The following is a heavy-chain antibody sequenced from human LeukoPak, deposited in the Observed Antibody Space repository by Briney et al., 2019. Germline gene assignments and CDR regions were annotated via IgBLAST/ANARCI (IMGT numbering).Heavy chain of an antibody. CDR1: GGSISSYY. CDR2: ISYSGST. J-gene: IGHJ4*02. V-gene: IGHV4-59*01. CDR3: ARGTIAVARN. Sequence: SETLSLTCTVSGGSISSYYWSWIRQPPGKGLEWIGYISYSGSTNCNPSLKSRVTISVDTSKNHFSLKLSSVTAADTAVYYCARGTIAVARNWGQGTLVTVSS. D-gene: IGHD6-19*01.